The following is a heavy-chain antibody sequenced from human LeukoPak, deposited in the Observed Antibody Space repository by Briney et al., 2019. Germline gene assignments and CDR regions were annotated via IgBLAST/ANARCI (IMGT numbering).Heavy chain of an antibody. J-gene: IGHJ4*02. CDR1: GFTFDDYG. V-gene: IGHV3-20*04. Sequence: GGSLRLSCAASGFTFDDYGMSWVRQAPGKGLEWISGIKWNGDSTGYADSVKGRFTISRDNAKNFLHLQMNSLRAEDTALYYCARDMGSGYYFAEDYRGQGTLVTVSS. CDR2: IKWNGDST. CDR3: ARDMGSGYYFAEDY. D-gene: IGHD3-22*01.